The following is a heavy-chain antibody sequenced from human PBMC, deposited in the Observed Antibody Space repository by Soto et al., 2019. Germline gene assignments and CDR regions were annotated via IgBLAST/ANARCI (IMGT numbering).Heavy chain of an antibody. CDR3: ARGRGYNWNHGWFDP. CDR1: GCTFTNYA. D-gene: IGHD1-20*01. CDR2: INPGNGNT. V-gene: IGHV1-3*05. J-gene: IGHJ5*02. Sequence: QVQLVQSGAEEKNPGASVKVSCKASGCTFTNYAMHWVRQAPGQRLEWMGWINPGNGNTTYSQRFQDRVTITRDTSASTAYMELSSLRSEDTAMYYCARGRGYNWNHGWFDPWGQGTLVTVSS.